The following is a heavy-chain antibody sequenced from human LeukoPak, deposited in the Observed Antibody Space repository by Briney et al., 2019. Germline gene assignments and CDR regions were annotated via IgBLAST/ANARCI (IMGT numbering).Heavy chain of an antibody. V-gene: IGHV4-59*01. J-gene: IGHJ5*02. CDR3: ARDKAPGGKRWFDP. D-gene: IGHD4-23*01. CDR1: GVSITSYY. Sequence: SETLSLTCAVSGVSITSYYWSRIRQHPEKGLEWIGYLSDVGTNDYNPSLKGRVTISRDTSKNQFSLRLSSVTAADAAVYYCARDKAPGGKRWFDPWGQGIPVIVSS. CDR2: LSDVGTN.